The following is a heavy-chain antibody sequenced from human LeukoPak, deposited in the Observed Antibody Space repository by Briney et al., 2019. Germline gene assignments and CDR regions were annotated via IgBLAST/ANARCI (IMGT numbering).Heavy chain of an antibody. V-gene: IGHV3-48*03. Sequence: GGPLRLSCAASGFTFSSYEMNLVPQAPGKGLEGVSYISSSGSTIYYADSVKGRFTISRDNAKNSLYLQMNSLRAEDTAVYYCARDPVGGPFYDSSGYREGNYWGQGTLVTVSS. CDR2: ISSSGSTI. D-gene: IGHD3-22*01. CDR1: GFTFSSYE. J-gene: IGHJ4*02. CDR3: ARDPVGGPFYDSSGYREGNY.